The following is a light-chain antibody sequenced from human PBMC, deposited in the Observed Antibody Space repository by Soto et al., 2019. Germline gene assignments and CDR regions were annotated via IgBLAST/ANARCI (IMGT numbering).Light chain of an antibody. CDR1: SSDVGTYNY. CDR3: SSYTSSNTLYV. CDR2: DVS. Sequence: SALTQPASVSGSPGQSITISCTGTSSDVGTYNYVSWYQHHPGKAPKLMIFDVSNRPSGVSNRFSGSKSGNTASLTISGLQADDEADYYCSSYTSSNTLYVFGTGTKLTVL. J-gene: IGLJ1*01. V-gene: IGLV2-14*03.